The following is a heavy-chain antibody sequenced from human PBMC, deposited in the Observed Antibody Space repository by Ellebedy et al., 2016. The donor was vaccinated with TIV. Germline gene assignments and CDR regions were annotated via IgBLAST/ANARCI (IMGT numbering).Heavy chain of an antibody. CDR2: IQYDGTNK. J-gene: IGHJ4*02. Sequence: PGGSLRLSCAASGFTFSDFGMHWVRQAPGKGLEWVTFIQYDGTNKYYTDSVKGRFTISRDNSKNTLYLEMNSLRADDTAVYYCARSAMAAAGDDYWGQGTLVTVSS. CDR3: ARSAMAAAGDDY. CDR1: GFTFSDFG. D-gene: IGHD6-13*01. V-gene: IGHV3-30*02.